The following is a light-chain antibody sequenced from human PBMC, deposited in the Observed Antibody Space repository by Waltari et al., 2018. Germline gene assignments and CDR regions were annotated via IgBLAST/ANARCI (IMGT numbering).Light chain of an antibody. CDR2: GAS. Sequence: IVMTQSPATLSVSPGEGATLSCRVSQSVSSNLAWYQQKPGQAPRLLIYGASPGATGLPVRFSGSGSGTEFTLTISSLQSEDFAVYYCQQYNNWPPLFGQGTKVEIK. CDR1: QSVSSN. V-gene: IGKV3-15*01. J-gene: IGKJ1*01. CDR3: QQYNNWPPL.